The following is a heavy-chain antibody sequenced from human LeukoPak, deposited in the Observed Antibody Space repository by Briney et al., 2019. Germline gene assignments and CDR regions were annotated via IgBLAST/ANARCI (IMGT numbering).Heavy chain of an antibody. V-gene: IGHV3-21*01. J-gene: IGHJ3*02. CDR2: ISSSSSYI. D-gene: IGHD3-9*01. Sequence: PGRSLRLSCAAPGFTFSSYSMNWVRQAPGKGLEWVSSISSSSSYIYYADSVKGRFTISRDNAKNSLYLQMNSLRAEDTAVYYCARNYDILTGYRMGAFDIWGQGTMVTVSS. CDR3: ARNYDILTGYRMGAFDI. CDR1: GFTFSSYS.